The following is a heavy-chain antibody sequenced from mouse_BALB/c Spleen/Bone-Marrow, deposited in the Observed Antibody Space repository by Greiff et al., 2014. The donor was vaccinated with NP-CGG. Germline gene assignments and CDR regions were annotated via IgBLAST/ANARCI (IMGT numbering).Heavy chain of an antibody. V-gene: IGHV2-6-4*01. CDR3: VRALYGHYPYWYFDG. Sequence: VQLQQSGPGLVAPSQSLSITCTVSGFSLSRFTIHWVRQPPGQGLEWLGMIWAGGSTDNNSALKSRLSISKDNSKSQVFLKMNSRQTGDSAICFCVRALYGHYPYWYFDGWGAGTTVTVPS. CDR1: GFSLSRFT. CDR2: IWAGGST. D-gene: IGHD2-10*02. J-gene: IGHJ1*01.